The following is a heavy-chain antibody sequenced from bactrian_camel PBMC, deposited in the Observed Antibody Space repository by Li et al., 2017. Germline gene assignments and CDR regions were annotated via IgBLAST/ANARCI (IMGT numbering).Heavy chain of an antibody. Sequence: HVQLVESGGGSVQAGGSLRLSCEASRHRTWMAWFRQAPGREREGVAVIYRGTGDATYADSVKGRFTMSQDNAKNTVYLQMNSLKPEDSAMYYCAADMGHMGWASPCHFGYWGQGTQV. CDR2: IYRGTGDA. J-gene: IGHJ6*01. CDR1: RHRTW. V-gene: IGHV3S6*01. D-gene: IGHD5*01. CDR3: AADMGHMGWASPCHFGY.